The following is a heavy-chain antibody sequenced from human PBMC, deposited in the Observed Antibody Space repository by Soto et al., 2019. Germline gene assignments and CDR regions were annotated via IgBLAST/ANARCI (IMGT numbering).Heavy chain of an antibody. Sequence: QVQLVQSGPEVKKPGSSVKVSCKASGGTFSSYAISWVRQAPGQGPEWMGGIIPLFGTAHYAQKFQGRVTITADESTSTVYMEVSSLRSEDTPVYYCAGPEYSSSSGVPYGMDVWGQGTTVTVCS. CDR2: IIPLFGTA. V-gene: IGHV1-69*01. CDR3: AGPEYSSSSGVPYGMDV. CDR1: GGTFSSYA. D-gene: IGHD6-6*01. J-gene: IGHJ6*02.